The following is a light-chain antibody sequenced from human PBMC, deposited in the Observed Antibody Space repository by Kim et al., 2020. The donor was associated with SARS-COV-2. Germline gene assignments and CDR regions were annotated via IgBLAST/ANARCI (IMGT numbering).Light chain of an antibody. Sequence: KTVTISCTRGNGSIARNYVQWYQQRPGSAPTTVIYEDNQRPSGVPDRFSGSIDSSSNSASLTISGLKTEDEADYYCQSYDSSNVWVFGGGTQLTVL. V-gene: IGLV6-57*03. CDR1: NGSIARNY. CDR2: EDN. J-gene: IGLJ3*02. CDR3: QSYDSSNVWV.